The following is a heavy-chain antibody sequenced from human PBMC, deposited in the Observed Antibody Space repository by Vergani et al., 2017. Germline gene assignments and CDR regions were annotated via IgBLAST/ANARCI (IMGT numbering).Heavy chain of an antibody. V-gene: IGHV4-34*01. CDR3: ARNRPGTYQLLLLYVWFDP. J-gene: IGHJ5*02. CDR2: INHSGST. D-gene: IGHD2-2*01. CDR1: GGSFSGYY. Sequence: QVQLQQWGAGLLKPSETLSLTCAVYGGSFSGYYWSWIRQPPGKGLEWIGEINHSGSTNYNPSLKSRVTISVDTSKNQFSLKLSSVTAADTAVYYCARNRPGTYQLLLLYVWFDPWGQGTLVTVSS.